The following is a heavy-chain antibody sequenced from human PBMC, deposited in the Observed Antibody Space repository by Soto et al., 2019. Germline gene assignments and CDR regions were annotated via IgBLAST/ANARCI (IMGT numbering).Heavy chain of an antibody. CDR1: GGSFSGYY. V-gene: IGHV4-34*01. J-gene: IGHJ6*03. Sequence: SETLSLTCAVYGGSFSGYYWSWIRQPPGKGLEWIGEINHSGSTNYNPSLKSRVTISVDTSKNQFSLKLSSVTAADTAVYYCARERRKAAAGTVRWYYYMDVWGKGTTVTVSS. CDR3: ARERRKAAAGTVRWYYYMDV. CDR2: INHSGST. D-gene: IGHD6-13*01.